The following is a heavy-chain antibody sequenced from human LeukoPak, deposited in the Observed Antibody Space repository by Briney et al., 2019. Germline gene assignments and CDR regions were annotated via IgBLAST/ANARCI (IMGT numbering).Heavy chain of an antibody. CDR2: IYYSGST. D-gene: IGHD3-22*01. J-gene: IGHJ3*02. CDR1: GGSISSYY. CDR3: ARGPYSYDSSGAFDI. V-gene: IGHV4-59*08. Sequence: SETLSLTCSVSGGSISSYYWSWIRQPPGKGLEWIGYIYYSGSTNYNPSLKSRVTISVDTSKNQFSLKLSSVTAADTAVYFCARGPYSYDSSGAFDIWGQGTMVTVSS.